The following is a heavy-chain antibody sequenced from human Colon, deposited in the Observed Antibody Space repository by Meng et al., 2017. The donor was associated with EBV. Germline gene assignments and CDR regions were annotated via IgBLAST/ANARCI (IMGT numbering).Heavy chain of an antibody. Sequence: QVQLKQWGAGLLRPSEXLSLTCAVYGESFNDYWWTWIRQPPGKGLEWIGEINDSGRTNYNPSLKSRVTISGDTSKKQFSLKLTSTTAADTATYFCARAHPGDDIEGYYFDYWGQGSLVTVSS. J-gene: IGHJ4*02. D-gene: IGHD4-17*01. V-gene: IGHV4-34*01. CDR1: GESFNDYW. CDR3: ARAHPGDDIEGYYFDY. CDR2: INDSGRT.